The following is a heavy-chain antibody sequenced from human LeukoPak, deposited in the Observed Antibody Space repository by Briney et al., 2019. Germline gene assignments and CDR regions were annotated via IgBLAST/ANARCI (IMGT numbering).Heavy chain of an antibody. D-gene: IGHD3-22*01. CDR1: GGSFSGYY. Sequence: KPSETLSLTCAVDGGSFSGYYWSWIRQPPGKGLEWIGEINHSGSTNYNPSLKSRVTISVDTSKNQFSLKLSSVTAADTAVYYCARGYYYYDSSGYYETPFDYWGQGTLVTVSS. V-gene: IGHV4-34*01. CDR2: INHSGST. J-gene: IGHJ4*02. CDR3: ARGYYYYDSSGYYETPFDY.